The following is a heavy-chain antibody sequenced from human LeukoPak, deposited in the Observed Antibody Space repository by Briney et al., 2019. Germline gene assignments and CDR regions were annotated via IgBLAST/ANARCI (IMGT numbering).Heavy chain of an antibody. CDR1: GGSFSGYY. V-gene: IGHV4-59*10. CDR2: IYTSGST. J-gene: IGHJ6*03. D-gene: IGHD1-1*01. Sequence: PSETLSLTCAVYGGSFSGYYWSWIRQPAGKGLEWIGRIYTSGSTNYNPSLKSRVTISVDKSKNQFSLKLSSVTAADTAVYYCARAVTGTAGPVYYYYYMDVWGKGTTVTVSS. CDR3: ARAVTGTAGPVYYYYYMDV.